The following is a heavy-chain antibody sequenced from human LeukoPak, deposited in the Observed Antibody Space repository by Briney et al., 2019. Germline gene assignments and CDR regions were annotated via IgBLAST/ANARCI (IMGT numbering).Heavy chain of an antibody. D-gene: IGHD2-21*02. CDR2: ISYDGSNK. Sequence: GGSLRLSCAASGFTFSSYAMHWVRQAPGKGLEWVAVISYDGSNKYYADSVKGRFTISRDNSKNTLYLQMNSLRAEDTAVYYCARILAYCGGDCYPLFDYWGQGTLVTVSS. CDR1: GFTFSSYA. CDR3: ARILAYCGGDCYPLFDY. V-gene: IGHV3-30*04. J-gene: IGHJ4*02.